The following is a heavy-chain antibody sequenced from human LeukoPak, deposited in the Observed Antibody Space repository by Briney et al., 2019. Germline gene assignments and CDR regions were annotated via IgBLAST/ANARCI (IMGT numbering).Heavy chain of an antibody. V-gene: IGHV3-7*01. CDR2: IKQDGSEK. Sequence: GGSLRLSCAASGFTFSSYWMSWVRQAPGKGLEWVANIKQDGSEKYYVDSVKGRFTISRDNAKNSLDLQMNSLRAEDTAVYYCARDYYDSSGHQGGFDYWGQGTLVTVSS. CDR1: GFTFSSYW. D-gene: IGHD3-22*01. CDR3: ARDYYDSSGHQGGFDY. J-gene: IGHJ4*02.